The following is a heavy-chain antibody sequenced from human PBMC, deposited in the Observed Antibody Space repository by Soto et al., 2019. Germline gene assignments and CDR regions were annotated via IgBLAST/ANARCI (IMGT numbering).Heavy chain of an antibody. D-gene: IGHD6-13*01. CDR3: AHLFYSSSWYNESAEDYFDY. CDR1: GFSLSTSGVG. CDR2: IYWNDDK. Sequence: QITLKESGPTLVKPTQTLTLTCTFSGFSLSTSGVGVGWIRQPPGKALEWLALIYWNDDKRYSPSLKSRLTITKDTSKNQVVLTMTNMDPVDTATYYCAHLFYSSSWYNESAEDYFDYWGQGTLVTVSS. J-gene: IGHJ4*02. V-gene: IGHV2-5*01.